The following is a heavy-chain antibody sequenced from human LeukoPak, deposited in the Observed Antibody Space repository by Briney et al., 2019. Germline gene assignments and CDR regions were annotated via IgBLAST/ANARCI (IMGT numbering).Heavy chain of an antibody. CDR1: GYTFTGYY. D-gene: IGHD2-2*03. CDR2: INPNSGGT. J-gene: IGHJ4*02. V-gene: IGHV1-2*02. CDR3: AREGVGIVVVPAAEFDY. Sequence: ASVKVSCKASGYTFTGYYIHWVRQAPGQGLEWMGWINPNSGGTNYAQKFQGRVTMTRDTSISTAYMELSRLRSDDTAVYYCAREGVGIVVVPAAEFDYWGQGTLVTVSS.